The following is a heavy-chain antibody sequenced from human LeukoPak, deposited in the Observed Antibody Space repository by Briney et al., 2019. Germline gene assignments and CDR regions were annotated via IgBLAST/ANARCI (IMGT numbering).Heavy chain of an antibody. Sequence: GRSLRLSCAASGFTFSSYAMHWVRQAPGKGLEWVAVISYDGSNKYYADSVKGRFTISRDNSKNTLYLQMNSLRAEGTAVYYCARGGLYSAGSKYYYYYYGMDVWGKGTTVTVSS. CDR3: ARGGLYSAGSKYYYYYYGMDV. CDR2: ISYDGSNK. V-gene: IGHV3-30*04. CDR1: GFTFSSYA. J-gene: IGHJ6*04. D-gene: IGHD2-8*01.